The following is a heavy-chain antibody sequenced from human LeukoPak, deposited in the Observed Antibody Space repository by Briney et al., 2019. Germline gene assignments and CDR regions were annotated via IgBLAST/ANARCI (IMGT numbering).Heavy chain of an antibody. CDR3: TTASNSVVIEATGIENYYYMDV. Sequence: GGSLRLSCAASGSTFTNSWMNWVRQAPGKGLEWVGRIKSKTDGGTTDYGVPVKGRFTISRDDSKNTLYLQMNSLKTEDTAVYFCTTASNSVVIEATGIENYYYMDVWGKGTAVTISS. V-gene: IGHV3-15*01. J-gene: IGHJ6*03. CDR2: IKSKTDGGTT. D-gene: IGHD2-15*01. CDR1: GSTFTNSW.